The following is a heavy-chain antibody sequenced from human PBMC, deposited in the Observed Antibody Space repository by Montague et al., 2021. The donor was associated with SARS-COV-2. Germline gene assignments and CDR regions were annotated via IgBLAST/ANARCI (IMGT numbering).Heavy chain of an antibody. CDR2: VYYSGST. Sequence: TLSLTCTVSGGSISDGGYSWTWTRQHPGKGLEWIGYVYYSGSTFYNPSLKSRITISVDTSKNQFSLKLSSVTAADTAVYYCAREGGRIQLWLRGDDAFNIWGQGTLVTVSS. V-gene: IGHV4-31*03. CDR3: AREGGRIQLWLRGDDAFNI. J-gene: IGHJ3*02. CDR1: GGSISDGGYS. D-gene: IGHD5-18*01.